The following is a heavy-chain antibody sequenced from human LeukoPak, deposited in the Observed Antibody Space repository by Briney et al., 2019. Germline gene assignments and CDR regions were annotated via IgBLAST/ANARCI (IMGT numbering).Heavy chain of an antibody. D-gene: IGHD2-15*01. CDR2: SIPIYGTA. CDR1: GGTLSSYA. V-gene: IGHV1-69*06. J-gene: IGHJ6*04. Sequence: GASVKVSCKASGGTLSSYAISWVRQAPGKGLEWMGRSIPIYGTANYAQKFQGRATITADKSRSAAYMELSCMRSEDPAVYYCASVLRGYCSGGSCYPYYYYYYGMDVWGKGTTVTVSS. CDR3: ASVLRGYCSGGSCYPYYYYYYGMDV.